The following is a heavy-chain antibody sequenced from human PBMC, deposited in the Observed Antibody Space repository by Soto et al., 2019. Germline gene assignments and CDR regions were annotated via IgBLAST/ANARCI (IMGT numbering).Heavy chain of an antibody. J-gene: IGHJ5*02. V-gene: IGHV4-30-2*01. CDR3: ARVPDR. D-gene: IGHD2-2*01. CDR1: GGSISSGGYS. Sequence: SETLSLTCAFSGGSISSGGYSWSWIRQPPGKGLEWIGYIYHSGSTYYNPSLKSRVTISVDRSKNQFSLKLSSVTAADTAVYYCARVPDRWGQGILVTVSS. CDR2: IYHSGST.